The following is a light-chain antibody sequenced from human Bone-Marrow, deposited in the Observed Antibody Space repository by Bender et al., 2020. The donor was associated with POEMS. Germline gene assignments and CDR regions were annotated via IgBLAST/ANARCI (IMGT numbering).Light chain of an antibody. J-gene: IGLJ1*01. Sequence: SYELTQPPSVSVSPGQTATITCSGDALPKQYAYWYQQKPGQAPVLVVYDDSDRPSGIPERFSGSNSGNTATLTISRVEAGDEADYYCQVWDSTGNHLYVFGTGTKVTVL. V-gene: IGLV3-21*02. CDR1: ALPKQY. CDR3: QVWDSTGNHLYV. CDR2: DDS.